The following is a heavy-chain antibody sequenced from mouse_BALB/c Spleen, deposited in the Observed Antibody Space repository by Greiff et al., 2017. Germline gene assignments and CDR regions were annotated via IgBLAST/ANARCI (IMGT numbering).Heavy chain of an antibody. CDR3: ARSGYYYGSSYSYYAMDD. V-gene: IGHV5-17*02. J-gene: IGHJ4*01. CDR2: ISSGSSTI. Sequence: EVQRVESGGGLVQPGGSRKLSCAASGFTFSSFGMHWVRQAPEKGLEWVAYISSGSSTIYYADTVKGRFTISRDNPKNTLFLQMTSLRSEDTAMYYCARSGYYYGSSYSYYAMDDWGEGTSVTVSS. D-gene: IGHD1-1*01. CDR1: GFTFSSFG.